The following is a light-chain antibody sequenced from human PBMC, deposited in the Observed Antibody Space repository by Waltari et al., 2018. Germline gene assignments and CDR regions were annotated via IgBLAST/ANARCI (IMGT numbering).Light chain of an antibody. V-gene: IGKV3-11*01. CDR2: DAS. CDR3: QQQTNWVTT. J-gene: IGKJ5*01. CDR1: ESVSSY. Sequence: EIELTQSPATLSLSPGERATLSCRANESVSSYFAWYQQKPGQAPRLLIYDASNRAAGIPARFSGSGYGTDVTLTISSLEPEDFAIYYCQQQTNWVTTFGQGTRLDIK.